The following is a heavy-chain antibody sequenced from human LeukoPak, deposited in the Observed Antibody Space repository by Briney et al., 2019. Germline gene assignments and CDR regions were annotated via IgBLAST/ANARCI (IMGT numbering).Heavy chain of an antibody. Sequence: RPAGSLRLYSAASGFTCSNYGMGRDRQAPGNGLEWVSTISGSGGSTYYADYVKGRFTISRDNSKNTLYLQMNSLRAEDTAVYYCAKDWGSGTYFDYWGQGTLVTVSS. CDR2: ISGSGGST. V-gene: IGHV3-23*01. CDR3: AKDWGSGTYFDY. D-gene: IGHD3-16*01. CDR1: GFTCSNYG. J-gene: IGHJ4*02.